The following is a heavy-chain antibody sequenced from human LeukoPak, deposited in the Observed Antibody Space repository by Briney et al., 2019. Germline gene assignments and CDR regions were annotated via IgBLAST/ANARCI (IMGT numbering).Heavy chain of an antibody. V-gene: IGHV3-9*01. D-gene: IGHD6-13*01. CDR1: GFTFDDYA. CDR3: ARESGIAAALDL. J-gene: IGHJ5*02. CDR2: VSWNSGTI. Sequence: GGSLRLSCAASGFTFDDYALYWVRQAPGKGLESVSGVSWNSGTIAYTDSVKGRFTISRDNAKNTLYLQMNSLRAEDTAVYYCARESGIAAALDLWGQGTLVTVSS.